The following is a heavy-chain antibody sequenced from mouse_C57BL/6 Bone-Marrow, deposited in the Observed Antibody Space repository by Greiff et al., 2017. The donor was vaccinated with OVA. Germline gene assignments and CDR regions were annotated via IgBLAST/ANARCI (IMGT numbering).Heavy chain of an antibody. CDR2: IDPSDSYT. Sequence: QVQLQQPGAELVRPGTSVKLSCKASGYTFTSYWMHWVKQRPGQGLEWIGVIDPSDSYTNYNQKFKGKATLTVDTSSSTAYMQLSSLTSEDSAVYYCARSGYFDYWGQGNTLTVSS. J-gene: IGHJ2*01. D-gene: IGHD3-1*01. CDR1: GYTFTSYW. CDR3: ARSGYFDY. V-gene: IGHV1-59*01.